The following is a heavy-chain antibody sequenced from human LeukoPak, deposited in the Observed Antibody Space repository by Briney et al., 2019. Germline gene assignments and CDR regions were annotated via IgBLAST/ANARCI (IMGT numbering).Heavy chain of an antibody. D-gene: IGHD3-22*01. J-gene: IGHJ3*02. CDR1: GYTLTELS. Sequence: GASVKVSCKVSGYTLTELSMHWVRRAPGKRLEWMGGFDPEDGETIYAQKFQGRVTMTEDTSTDTAYMELSSLRSEDTAVYYCATVAYDSSGWGAFDIWGQGTMVTVSS. CDR2: FDPEDGET. CDR3: ATVAYDSSGWGAFDI. V-gene: IGHV1-24*01.